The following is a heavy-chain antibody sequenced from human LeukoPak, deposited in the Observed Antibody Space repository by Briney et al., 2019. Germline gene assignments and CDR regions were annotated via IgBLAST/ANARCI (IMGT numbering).Heavy chain of an antibody. Sequence: GGSLRLSCAASGFTFSSYSMNWVRQAPGKGLEWVSSISSSSSYIYYADSVKGRFTISRDNAKNSLYLQMNSLRAEDTAVYYCAREHILEWFSGSFDYWGQGTLVTVSS. D-gene: IGHD3-3*01. CDR3: AREHILEWFSGSFDY. V-gene: IGHV3-21*01. CDR2: ISSSSSYI. CDR1: GFTFSSYS. J-gene: IGHJ4*02.